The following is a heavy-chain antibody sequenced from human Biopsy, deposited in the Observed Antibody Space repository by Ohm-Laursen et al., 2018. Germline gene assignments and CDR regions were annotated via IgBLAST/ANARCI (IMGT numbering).Heavy chain of an antibody. CDR2: INHSGRT. CDR1: TESFNGYY. Sequence: TLSFTCAVYTESFNGYYWSWIRQTPGKGLEWIGEINHSGRTNYNPSLKSRVTISVDTSKNQFSLKVRSVTAADTAVYYCVRGVDYYDPYHYFALDVWGQGTTVTVSS. D-gene: IGHD3-22*01. CDR3: VRGVDYYDPYHYFALDV. V-gene: IGHV4-34*01. J-gene: IGHJ6*02.